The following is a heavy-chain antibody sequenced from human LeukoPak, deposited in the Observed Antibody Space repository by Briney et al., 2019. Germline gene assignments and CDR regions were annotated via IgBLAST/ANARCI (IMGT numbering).Heavy chain of an antibody. V-gene: IGHV4-4*07. CDR3: ARDQGRGSSSSVLDY. Sequence: PSETLSLTCTVSGGSISSYYWSWIRQPAGKGLEWIGRIYTSGSTNYNPSLKSRVTMSVDTSKNQFSLKLSSVTAADTAVYYCARDQGRGSSSSVLDYWGQGTLVTVSS. CDR2: IYTSGST. D-gene: IGHD6-13*01. CDR1: GGSISSYY. J-gene: IGHJ4*02.